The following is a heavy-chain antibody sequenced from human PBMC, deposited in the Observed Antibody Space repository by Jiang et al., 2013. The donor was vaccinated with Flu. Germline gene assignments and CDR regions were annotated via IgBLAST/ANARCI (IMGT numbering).Heavy chain of an antibody. Sequence: LLKPSETLSLTCAVYGGSFSGYYWSWIRQPPGKGLEWIGEINHSGSTNYNPSLKSRVTISVDTSKNQFSLKLSSVTAADTAVYYCARVSVPAAALRKTGQTGFDPWGQGTLVTVSS. CDR1: GGSFSGYY. CDR3: ARVSVPAAALRKTGQTGFDP. D-gene: IGHD2-2*01. V-gene: IGHV4-34*01. J-gene: IGHJ5*02. CDR2: INHSGST.